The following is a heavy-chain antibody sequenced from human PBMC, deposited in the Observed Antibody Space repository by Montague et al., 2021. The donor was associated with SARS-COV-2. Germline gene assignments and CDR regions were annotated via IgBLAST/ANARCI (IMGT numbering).Heavy chain of an antibody. Sequence: TLSLTCSVSGDSIGSGNYYWSWIRRAAGEGLEWIGRIYTSGRTDYNPSLINRVIISLDTSKNQFSLKLSSLTTADTGVYYCARAPDDYGTFGYWGQGIPVIVSS. J-gene: IGHJ4*02. V-gene: IGHV4-61*02. CDR1: GDSIGSGNYY. CDR2: IYTSGRT. CDR3: ARAPDDYGTFGY. D-gene: IGHD4-17*01.